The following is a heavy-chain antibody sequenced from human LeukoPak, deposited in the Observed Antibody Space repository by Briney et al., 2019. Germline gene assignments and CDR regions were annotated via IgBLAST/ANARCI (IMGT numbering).Heavy chain of an antibody. V-gene: IGHV3-11*01. CDR1: GFAFSDYW. CDR2: ISSSGSTI. CDR3: ARDQKDSSGWTNWFDP. J-gene: IGHJ5*02. D-gene: IGHD6-19*01. Sequence: AGGSLRLSCVASGFAFSDYWMNWVRQAPGKGLEWVSYISSSGSTIYYADSVKGRFTISRDNAKNSLYLQMNSLRAEDTAVYYCARDQKDSSGWTNWFDPWGQGTLVTVSS.